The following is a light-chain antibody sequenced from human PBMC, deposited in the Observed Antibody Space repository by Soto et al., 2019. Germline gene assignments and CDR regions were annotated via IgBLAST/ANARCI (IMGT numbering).Light chain of an antibody. Sequence: QSALTQPRSVSGSPGQSITISCTGTSSDVGGYNYVSWYQQHPGKAPKLMIHDVSNRPSGVSNRFSGSKSGNTASLTISGLQAEDEADYYCSSYTSSSTLGVVFGGGTQLTVL. J-gene: IGLJ2*01. CDR3: SSYTSSSTLGVV. CDR1: SSDVGGYNY. CDR2: DVS. V-gene: IGLV2-14*01.